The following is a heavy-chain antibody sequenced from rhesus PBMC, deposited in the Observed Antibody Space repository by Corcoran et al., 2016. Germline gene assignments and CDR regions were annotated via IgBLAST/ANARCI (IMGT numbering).Heavy chain of an antibody. CDR1: GGSISSGYYY. CDR2: ITYSGST. D-gene: IGHD5-12*01. V-gene: IGHV4-122*02. CDR3: AIHVDTATVH. Sequence: QVQLQESGPGLVKPSETLSLPCAVSGGSISSGYYYWSWIRQPPGKGLEWIGYITYSGSTSYNPSCKSRVTIARDTSKNQFSLKLSSVTAADTAVYYCAIHVDTATVHWGQGVLVTVSS. J-gene: IGHJ4*01.